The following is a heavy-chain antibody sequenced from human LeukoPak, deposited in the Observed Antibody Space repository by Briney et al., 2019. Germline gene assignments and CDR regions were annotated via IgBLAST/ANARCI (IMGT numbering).Heavy chain of an antibody. CDR1: GGTFSSYA. V-gene: IGHV1-69*05. D-gene: IGHD3-22*01. J-gene: IGHJ4*02. CDR2: IIPIFGTA. Sequence: ASVKVSXKASGGTFSSYAISWVRQAPGQGLEWMGGIIPIFGTANYAQKFQGRVTITTDESTSTAYMELSSLRSEDTAVYYCAGGSLSITMIPLDYWGQGTLVTVSS. CDR3: AGGSLSITMIPLDY.